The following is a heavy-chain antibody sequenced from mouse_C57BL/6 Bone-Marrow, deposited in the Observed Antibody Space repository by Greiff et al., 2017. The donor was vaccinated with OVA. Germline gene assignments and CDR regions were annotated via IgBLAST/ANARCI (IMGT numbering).Heavy chain of an antibody. J-gene: IGHJ2*01. CDR3: AKGGIYYDYDDFDY. V-gene: IGHV3-6*01. D-gene: IGHD2-4*01. CDR2: ISYDGSN. Sequence: DVQLQESGPGLVKPSQSLSLTCSVTGYSITSGYYWNWIRQFPGNKLEWMGYISYDGSNNYNPSLKNRISITRDTSKNQFFLKLNSVTTEDTATYYCAKGGIYYDYDDFDYWGQGTTLTVSS. CDR1: GYSITSGYY.